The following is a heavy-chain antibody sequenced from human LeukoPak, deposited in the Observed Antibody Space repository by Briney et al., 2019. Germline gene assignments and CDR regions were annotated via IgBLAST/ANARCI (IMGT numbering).Heavy chain of an antibody. V-gene: IGHV3-23*01. CDR1: GFTFSSYA. D-gene: IGHD6-19*01. CDR3: AKGTYSSGWYAVDY. J-gene: IGHJ4*02. CDR2: ISGSGGST. Sequence: PTGGSLRLSCAASGFTFSSYAMSWVRQAPGKGLEWVSAISGSGGSTYYADSVKGRYTISRDNSKNTLYLQMNSLRAEDTAVYYCAKGTYSSGWYAVDYWGQGTLVTVSS.